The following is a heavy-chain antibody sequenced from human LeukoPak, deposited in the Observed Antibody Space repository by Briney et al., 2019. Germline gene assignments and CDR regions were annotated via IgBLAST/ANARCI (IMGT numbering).Heavy chain of an antibody. D-gene: IGHD2-21*01. V-gene: IGHV4-39*07. CDR3: ARNLAGHFGGFYFDD. CDR2: IYYSGST. CDR1: GGSISSSNFY. Sequence: PSETLSLTCTVSGGSISSSNFYWGWIRQPPGKGLEWIATIYYSGSTYYNPSLKSRVTISVDTSKNQSSLKLSSVTAADTAVYYCARNLAGHFGGFYFDDWGQGTLVTVSS. J-gene: IGHJ4*02.